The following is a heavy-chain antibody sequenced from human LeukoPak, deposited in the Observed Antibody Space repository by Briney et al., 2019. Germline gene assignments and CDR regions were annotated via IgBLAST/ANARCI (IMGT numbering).Heavy chain of an antibody. CDR1: GFIFSSYS. D-gene: IGHD2-2*01. CDR2: ISRSSSDI. Sequence: GGSLRLSCAASGFIFSSYSMSWVRQAPGKGLEWVSFISRSSSDIYHADSVKGRFTISRDNAKNSLYLQMNSLRAEDTAVYYCARDLPAAVDWGQGTLVTVSS. CDR3: ARDLPAAVD. V-gene: IGHV3-21*01. J-gene: IGHJ4*02.